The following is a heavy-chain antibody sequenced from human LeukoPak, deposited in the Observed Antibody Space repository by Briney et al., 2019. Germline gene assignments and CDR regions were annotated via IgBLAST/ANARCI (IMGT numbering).Heavy chain of an antibody. Sequence: GSLRLSCAASEFTFSSYGMHWVRQAPGKGLEWVAFISNGGSNKYYADSVRGRFTISRDNSKNTLYLQMNSLRAEDTAVYYCSKAHISTSGQFDSWGQGTLVTVSS. V-gene: IGHV3-30*18. CDR2: ISNGGSNK. CDR3: SKAHISTSGQFDS. D-gene: IGHD3-3*02. CDR1: EFTFSSYG. J-gene: IGHJ4*02.